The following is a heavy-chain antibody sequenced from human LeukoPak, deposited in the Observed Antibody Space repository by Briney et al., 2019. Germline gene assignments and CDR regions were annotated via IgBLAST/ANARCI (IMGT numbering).Heavy chain of an antibody. D-gene: IGHD6-19*01. V-gene: IGHV4-39*01. CDR1: GGSISSSSYY. CDR2: IYYSGST. CDR3: ATSGSGWYGGHFDY. Sequence: SETLSLTCTVPGGSISSSSYYWGWIRQPPGKGLEWIGSIYYSGSTYYTPSLKSRVTISVDTSKNQFSLKLSSVTAADTAVYYCATSGSGWYGGHFDYWGQGTLVTVSS. J-gene: IGHJ4*02.